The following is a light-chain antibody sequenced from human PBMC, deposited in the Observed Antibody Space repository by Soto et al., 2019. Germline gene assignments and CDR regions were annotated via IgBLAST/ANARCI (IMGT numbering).Light chain of an antibody. V-gene: IGLV2-14*01. CDR1: SSDIGGYNY. J-gene: IGLJ1*01. CDR2: DVS. Sequence: QSALTQPASVSGSPGQSITISCTGTSSDIGGYNYVAWYQQHPGKAPKLMIYDVSNRPSGISNRFSGSKSGNTASLIVSGLQAEDEADYFCSSYTSSGLYVFGTGTKVTVL. CDR3: SSYTSSGLYV.